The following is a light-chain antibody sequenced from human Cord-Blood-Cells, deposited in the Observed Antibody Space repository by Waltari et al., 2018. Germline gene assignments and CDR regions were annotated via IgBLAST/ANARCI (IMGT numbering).Light chain of an antibody. CDR3: QAWDSSTVV. CDR2: QDS. Sequence: SYELTQPPSVSVSPAQTASITCSGDKLGDKYAYWYQQKTGQTPVLVIYQDSKRPSGIPERFSGSNSGNTATLTISGTQAMDEADYYCQAWDSSTVVFGGGTKLTVL. J-gene: IGLJ2*01. V-gene: IGLV3-1*01. CDR1: KLGDKY.